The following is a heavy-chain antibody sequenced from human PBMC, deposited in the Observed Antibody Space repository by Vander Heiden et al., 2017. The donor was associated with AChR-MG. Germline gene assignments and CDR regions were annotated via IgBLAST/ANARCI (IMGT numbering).Heavy chain of an antibody. CDR3: ARAEMATITDACDV. Sequence: QVQLQESGPGLAKPSATLSLTCTVSGGSISSYYWSWIRQPPGKGLEWIGYIYYSGSTNHNPSRKSRVTISVDTSKNQFSLKLSSVTAADTAVYYCARAEMATITDACDVWGQGKWSPALQ. V-gene: IGHV4-59*01. J-gene: IGHJ3*01. D-gene: IGHD5-12*01. CDR1: GGSISSYY. CDR2: IYYSGST.